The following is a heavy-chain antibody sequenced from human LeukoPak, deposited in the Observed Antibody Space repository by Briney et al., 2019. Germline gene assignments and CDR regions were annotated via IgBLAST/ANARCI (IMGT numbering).Heavy chain of an antibody. J-gene: IGHJ3*01. Sequence: GGSLRLSCAASGFTFSSYGMHWVRQAPGKGLEWVAFIRYDGSNKYYADSVKGRFTISRDNAEKSLYLQMNGLRDEDTAVYYCRTWKQGYCSGYSCYNAFHVWGQGTMVTVSS. CDR2: IRYDGSNK. CDR1: GFTFSSYG. V-gene: IGHV3-30*02. CDR3: RTWKQGYCSGYSCYNAFHV. D-gene: IGHD2-15*01.